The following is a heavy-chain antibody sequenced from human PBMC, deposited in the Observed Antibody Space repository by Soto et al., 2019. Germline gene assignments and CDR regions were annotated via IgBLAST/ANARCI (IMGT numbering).Heavy chain of an antibody. J-gene: IGHJ5*02. CDR3: ARGRDLAVAELWRVTTPHNWFDP. CDR2: IYYSGST. CDR1: GGSISSSSYY. V-gene: IGHV4-39*07. Sequence: PSETLSLTCTVSGGSISSSSYYWGWIRQPPGKGLEWIGSIYYSGSTYYNPSLKSRVTISVDTSKNQFSLKLSSVTAADTAVYYCARGRDLAVAELWRVTTPHNWFDPWGQGTLVTVSS. D-gene: IGHD6-19*01.